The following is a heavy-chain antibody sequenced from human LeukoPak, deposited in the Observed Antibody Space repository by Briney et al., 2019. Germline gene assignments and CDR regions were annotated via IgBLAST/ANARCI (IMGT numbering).Heavy chain of an antibody. Sequence: SETLSLTCTVSGGSISSGDYYWGWIRQPPGKGLEWIGYMYYSGSTYYNPSLKSRATISVDTSKNQFSLKLSSVTAADTAVYYCARPYYYDSRIDPWGQGTLVTVSS. D-gene: IGHD3-22*01. J-gene: IGHJ5*02. CDR2: MYYSGST. V-gene: IGHV4-30-4*01. CDR1: GGSISSGDYY. CDR3: ARPYYYDSRIDP.